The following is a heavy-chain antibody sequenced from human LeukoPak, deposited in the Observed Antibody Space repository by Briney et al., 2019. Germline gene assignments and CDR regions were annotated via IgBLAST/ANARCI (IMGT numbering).Heavy chain of an antibody. Sequence: GASVKVSCKASGGTFSSYAISWVRQAPGQGLEWMGRIIPILGIANYAQEFQGRVTITADKSTSTAYMELSSLRSEDTAVYYCARDSYYDSSGYYGAHHFDYWGQGTLVTVSS. CDR2: IIPILGIA. J-gene: IGHJ4*02. V-gene: IGHV1-69*04. CDR3: ARDSYYDSSGYYGAHHFDY. CDR1: GGTFSSYA. D-gene: IGHD3-22*01.